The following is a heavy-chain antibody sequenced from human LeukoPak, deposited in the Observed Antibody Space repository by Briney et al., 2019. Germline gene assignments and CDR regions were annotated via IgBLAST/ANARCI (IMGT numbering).Heavy chain of an antibody. CDR1: GGSISSYY. Sequence: PSETLSLTCTVSGGSISSYYWSWIRQPPGMGLEWIGYIYYSGSTNYNPSLKSRVTISVDTSKNQFSLKLSSVTAADTAVYYCASIVGAAGDAFDIWGQGTMVTVSS. CDR2: IYYSGST. J-gene: IGHJ3*02. D-gene: IGHD1-26*01. V-gene: IGHV4-59*01. CDR3: ASIVGAAGDAFDI.